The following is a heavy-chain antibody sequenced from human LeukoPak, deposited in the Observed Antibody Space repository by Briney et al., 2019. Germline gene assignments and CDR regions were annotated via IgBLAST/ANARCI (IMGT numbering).Heavy chain of an antibody. CDR1: GFTFSSYS. Sequence: GGSLRLSWAAAGFTFSSYSMNWVRQAPGEGLEWVSSISSSSSYIYYADSVKGRFTISRDNAKNSLYLQMNSLRAEDTAVYYCARSFLSIAAAATDYWGQGTLVTVSS. D-gene: IGHD6-13*01. CDR2: ISSSSSYI. V-gene: IGHV3-21*01. J-gene: IGHJ4*02. CDR3: ARSFLSIAAAATDY.